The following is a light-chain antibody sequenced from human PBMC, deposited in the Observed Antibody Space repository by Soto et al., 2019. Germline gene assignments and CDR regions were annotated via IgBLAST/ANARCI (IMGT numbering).Light chain of an antibody. CDR2: AAS. CDR3: QQSYSTPF. CDR1: QSISSY. J-gene: IGKJ3*01. Sequence: IRMTQSPSSLSASTGDRVTITCRASQSISSYLNWYQQKPGKAPKLLIYAASSLQSGVPSRFSGSGSGTDFTLTISSLQPEDFATYYCQQSYSTPFFGPGTKVDIK. V-gene: IGKV1-39*01.